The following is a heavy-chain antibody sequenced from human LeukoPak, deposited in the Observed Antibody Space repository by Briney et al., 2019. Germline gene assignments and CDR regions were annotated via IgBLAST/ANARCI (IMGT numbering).Heavy chain of an antibody. CDR3: ATGDMITFGGERPTDY. D-gene: IGHD3-16*01. V-gene: IGHV1-24*01. CDR1: GYTVNELS. J-gene: IGHJ4*02. CDR2: FDPEDGET. Sequence: GASVKVSCKVSGYTVNELSMHWVRQSPGKGLEWMGGFDPEDGETIYAEKFKGRVTMTEDTSTDTAYMELSSLRSEDTAVYYCATGDMITFGGERPTDYWGQGTLVTVSS.